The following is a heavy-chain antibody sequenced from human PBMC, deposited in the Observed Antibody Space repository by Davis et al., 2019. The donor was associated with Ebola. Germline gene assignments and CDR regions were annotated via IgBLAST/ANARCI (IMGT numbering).Heavy chain of an antibody. CDR1: EFTFSSYS. Sequence: GESLKISCIASEFTFSSYSMNWVRQAPGKGLEWVSYISSSSSHIYYGDSVKGRFTISRDNARDSLYLQMDSLRVEDTAIYYCARDAFSLSRYDTEDHWGQGTLVTVSS. V-gene: IGHV3-21*05. CDR3: ARDAFSLSRYDTEDH. D-gene: IGHD3-9*01. CDR2: ISSSSSHI. J-gene: IGHJ4*02.